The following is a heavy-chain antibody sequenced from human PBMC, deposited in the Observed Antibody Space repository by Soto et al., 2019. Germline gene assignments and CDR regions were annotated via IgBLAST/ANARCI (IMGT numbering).Heavy chain of an antibody. CDR3: AYCPQVTVTTYYFEP. CDR2: LYWGDDK. D-gene: IGHD4-17*01. J-gene: IGHJ4*02. V-gene: IGHV2-5*02. CDR1: GFSLSTSGVG. Sequence: QITLKESGPTLVKPTQTLTLTCNLSGFSLSTSGVGVGWFRQPPGKALGWLALLYWGDDKRYRPTLKSRLTVTKDTSKNEVVLTMSNMDPVDTPTYFCAYCPQVTVTTYYFEPWAQGTLVNVSA.